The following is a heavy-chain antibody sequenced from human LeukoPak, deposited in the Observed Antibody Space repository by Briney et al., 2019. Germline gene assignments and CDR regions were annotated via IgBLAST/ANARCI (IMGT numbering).Heavy chain of an antibody. D-gene: IGHD2-2*01. CDR2: ISSNGGST. J-gene: IGHJ4*02. CDR3: VKGGSTAMRASYFDY. CDR1: GFTFSSYG. Sequence: GGSLRLSCAVSGFTFSSYGMHWVRQAPGKGLEYVSAISSNGGSTYYADSVKGRFTISRDNSKNTLYLQMSSLRAEDTAVYYCVKGGSTAMRASYFDYWGQGTLVTVSS. V-gene: IGHV3-64D*06.